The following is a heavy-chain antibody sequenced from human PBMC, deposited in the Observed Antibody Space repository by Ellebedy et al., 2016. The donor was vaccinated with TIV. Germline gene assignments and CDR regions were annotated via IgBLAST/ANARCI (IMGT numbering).Heavy chain of an antibody. CDR2: IYWDDDK. J-gene: IGHJ6*03. D-gene: IGHD4-11*01. CDR1: GFSLSTSGVG. CDR3: ARMTTVTTFYYYYMDV. Sequence: SGPTLVXPTQTLTLTCTFSGFSLSTSGVGVGWIRQPPGKALEWLALIYWDDDKRYSPSLKSRLTITKDTSKNQVVLTMTNMDPVDTATYYCARMTTVTTFYYYYMDVWGKGTTVTVSS. V-gene: IGHV2-5*02.